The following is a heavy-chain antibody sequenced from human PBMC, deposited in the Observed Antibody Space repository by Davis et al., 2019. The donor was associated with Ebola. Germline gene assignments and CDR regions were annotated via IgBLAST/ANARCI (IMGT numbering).Heavy chain of an antibody. V-gene: IGHV3-7*03. D-gene: IGHD6-13*01. CDR1: GFNFNDFW. CDR3: AKKYHNSWPSFDY. J-gene: IGHJ4*02. CDR2: IKQDEGAM. Sequence: GESLKISCAASGFNFNDFWMTWVRQAPGRGLEWVANIKQDEGAMYYADSVRGRFTISRDDSKNTLYLQMNYLRAEDTALYYCAKKYHNSWPSFDYWGQGALVTVSS.